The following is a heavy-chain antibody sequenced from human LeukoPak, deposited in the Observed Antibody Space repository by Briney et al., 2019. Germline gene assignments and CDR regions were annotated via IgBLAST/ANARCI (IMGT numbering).Heavy chain of an antibody. Sequence: GGSQRLSCAASGFTFSRSWMGWVRQVPGKGLEWVANIKQDGSEKYYVDSVKGRFTISRDNTQNSLYLQMNSLRAEDTAVYYCARDLSTTAPTYWGQGTLVTVSS. CDR3: ARDLSTTAPTY. D-gene: IGHD1-1*01. CDR2: IKQDGSEK. V-gene: IGHV3-7*03. J-gene: IGHJ4*02. CDR1: GFTFSRSW.